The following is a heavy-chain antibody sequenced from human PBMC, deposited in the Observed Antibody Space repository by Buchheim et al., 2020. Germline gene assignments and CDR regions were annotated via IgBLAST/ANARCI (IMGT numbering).Heavy chain of an antibody. CDR2: IYYSGST. D-gene: IGHD3-3*01. J-gene: IGHJ4*02. CDR3: ARCVPRHKTIWSGYSSAFDY. Sequence: QVQLQESGPGLVKPSQTLSLTCTVSGGSISSGGYYWSWIRQHPGKGLEWIGYIYYSGSTYYNPSLKSRVTISVDTSKNQFSRKLSSVTAADTAVYYCARCVPRHKTIWSGYSSAFDYWGQGTL. V-gene: IGHV4-31*03. CDR1: GGSISSGGYY.